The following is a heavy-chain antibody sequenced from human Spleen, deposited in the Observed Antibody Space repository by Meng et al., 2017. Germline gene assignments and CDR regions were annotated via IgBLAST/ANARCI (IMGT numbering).Heavy chain of an antibody. CDR1: GYDFSTYW. CDR2: VYPGDSDT. J-gene: IGHJ4*02. V-gene: IGHV5-51*01. CDR3: ARHVYHDSSGFYSPFDY. Sequence: GGSLRLSCKGFGYDFSTYWIAWVRQVPGKGLEWMGIVYPGDSDTRYSPSFQGQVTISADKSINTAYLQWSSLKASDTAMYYCARHVYHDSSGFYSPFDYWGQGTLVTVSS. D-gene: IGHD3-22*01.